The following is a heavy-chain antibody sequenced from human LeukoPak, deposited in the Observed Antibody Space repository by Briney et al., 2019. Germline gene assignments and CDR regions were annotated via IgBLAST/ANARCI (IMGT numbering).Heavy chain of an antibody. CDR2: INPNSGGA. D-gene: IGHD4-17*01. Sequence: GASVTVSFKASGYTFTDYYMHWVRQAPGQGLEWMGWINPNSGGANYARKFQGRVTMTRDTSISTAYMEVSRLRSDDTAVYYCARGLGTVTTLNYYVADWGQGTLVTVSS. V-gene: IGHV1-2*02. J-gene: IGHJ4*02. CDR3: ARGLGTVTTLNYYVAD. CDR1: GYTFTDYY.